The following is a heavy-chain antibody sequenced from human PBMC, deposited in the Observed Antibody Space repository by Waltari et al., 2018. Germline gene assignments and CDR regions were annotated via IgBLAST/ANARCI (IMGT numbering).Heavy chain of an antibody. J-gene: IGHJ4*02. V-gene: IGHV4-34*01. D-gene: IGHD2-15*01. Sequence: QVQLQQWGAGLMKPSETLSLTCAVYGASFNGYYWSWVRQPPGKGLEWIGEINDSGNTNYNPSLKTRVSMSVDTSKNQFSLKLTSVTAADMAVYYCARHGRIRAVALIDSWGQGTLVTVSS. CDR1: GASFNGYY. CDR3: ARHGRIRAVALIDS. CDR2: INDSGNT.